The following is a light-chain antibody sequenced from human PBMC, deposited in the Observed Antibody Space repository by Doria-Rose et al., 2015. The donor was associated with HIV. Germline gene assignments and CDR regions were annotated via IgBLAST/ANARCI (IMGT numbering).Light chain of an antibody. CDR3: HQYVTSWT. CDR1: QSFSSTY. V-gene: IGKV3-20*01. J-gene: IGKJ1*01. CDR2: DGS. Sequence: EIVMTQSPGTLSLSPGERATLSCRASQSFSSTYLAWYQQKPGQAPSLLIYDGSTRATGIPDRSSASESGTDFTLTINRLEPEDFALYYCHQYVTSWTFGQGTKVEI.